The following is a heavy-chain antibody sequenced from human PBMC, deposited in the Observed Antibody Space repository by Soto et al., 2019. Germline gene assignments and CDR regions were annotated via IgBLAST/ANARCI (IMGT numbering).Heavy chain of an antibody. CDR1: GFTFSTYA. CDR3: AKAGDYHGSESYFPLDY. CDR2: ISGSGGRT. J-gene: IGHJ4*02. D-gene: IGHD3-10*01. V-gene: IGHV3-23*01. Sequence: EVQLLESGGVLVQPGGSLRLSCAASGFTFSTYAMTWVRQAPGKGLEWVSSISGSGGRTYYVDSVKGRFTISRDNSKNTLYLQTNSLRAEDTAVYYCAKAGDYHGSESYFPLDYWGQGTLVPVSS.